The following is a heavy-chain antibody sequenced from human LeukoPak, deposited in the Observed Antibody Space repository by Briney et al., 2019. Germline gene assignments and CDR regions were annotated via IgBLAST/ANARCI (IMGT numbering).Heavy chain of an antibody. Sequence: GGSLRLSCAASGFIFSTYRMSWVRQAPGKGLEWVSAISGSDGSAYYADSVKGRFTISRDNSKNTLSLQMNSLRAEDTAVYYCAKGLGTMVRGAFDYWGQGTLVTVSS. CDR1: GFIFSTYR. CDR2: ISGSDGSA. CDR3: AKGLGTMVRGAFDY. D-gene: IGHD3-10*01. V-gene: IGHV3-23*01. J-gene: IGHJ4*02.